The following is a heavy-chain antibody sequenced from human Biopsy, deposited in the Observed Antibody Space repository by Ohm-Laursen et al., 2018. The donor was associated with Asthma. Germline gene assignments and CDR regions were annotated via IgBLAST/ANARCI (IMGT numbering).Heavy chain of an antibody. CDR1: GFTFSDYY. CDR2: ISSSGATI. CDR3: ARVMELELLDY. J-gene: IGHJ4*02. D-gene: IGHD1-7*01. V-gene: IGHV3-11*01. Sequence: SLRLSCAASGFTFSDYYMSWIRQAPGKRLEWVSYISSSGATIYNADSVRGRFTISRDNAKNSLYLQMNSLRAEDTAAYYCARVMELELLDYWGQGTLVTVSS.